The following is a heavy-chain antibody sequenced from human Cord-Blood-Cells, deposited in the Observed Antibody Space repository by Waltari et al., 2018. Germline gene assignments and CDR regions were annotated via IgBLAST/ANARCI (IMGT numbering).Heavy chain of an antibody. J-gene: IGHJ4*02. CDR1: GYSFTSYG. D-gene: IGHD6-13*01. CDR3: ARTSSPYSSPDY. CDR2: IYPGDSDT. Sequence: EVQLVPSGAEVNKPGESLKISCKGSGYSFTSYGIGWVSQIPGKGLEWMGIIYPGDSDTRYSPSFQGQVTISADKSISTAYLQWSSLKASDTAMYYCARTSSPYSSPDYWGQGTLVTVSS. V-gene: IGHV5-51*03.